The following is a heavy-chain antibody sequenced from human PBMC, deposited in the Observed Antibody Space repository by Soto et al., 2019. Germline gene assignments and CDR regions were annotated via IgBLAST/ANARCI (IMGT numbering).Heavy chain of an antibody. CDR3: ARRTVNIRTFYSGLKTHCFDY. CDR1: GDSMSSSDYY. Sequence: SETLSLTCAVSGDSMSSSDYYWGWIRQPPGKGLEWIGSIYYSGSTYYKPSLQNRVAISVDTSKNQFSLKLKSVTAADTAIYYCARRTVNIRTFYSGLKTHCFDYWGQGAPVTVSS. V-gene: IGHV4-39*01. D-gene: IGHD6-19*01. J-gene: IGHJ4*02. CDR2: IYYSGST.